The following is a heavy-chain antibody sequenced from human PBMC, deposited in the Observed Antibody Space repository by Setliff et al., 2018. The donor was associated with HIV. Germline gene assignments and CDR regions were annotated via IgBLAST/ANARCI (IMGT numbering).Heavy chain of an antibody. V-gene: IGHV3-21*01. CDR1: GFTFSSYG. Sequence: GGSLRLSCAAFGFTFSSYGVHWVRQAPGKGLEWVSSISSSSSYIYYADSVKGRFTISRDNAKNSLYLQMNSLRAEDTAVYYCARDRAESYYYYYYYMDVWGKGTTVTVSS. D-gene: IGHD3-10*01. CDR2: ISSSSSYI. J-gene: IGHJ6*03. CDR3: ARDRAESYYYYYYYMDV.